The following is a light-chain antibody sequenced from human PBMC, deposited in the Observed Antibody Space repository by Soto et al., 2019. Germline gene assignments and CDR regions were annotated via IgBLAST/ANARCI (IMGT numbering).Light chain of an antibody. Sequence: QAVVTQEPSLTVSPGGTVTLTCASSAGAVTSAYYTNWLQQKPGHAPRALIYSTSEKHSWTPARCSGSPLGGKAALTLAAAQPEDEADYYCLLYYGGAQVLFGGGTKVTVL. V-gene: IGLV7-43*01. CDR2: STS. CDR1: AGAVTSAYY. J-gene: IGLJ2*01. CDR3: LLYYGGAQVL.